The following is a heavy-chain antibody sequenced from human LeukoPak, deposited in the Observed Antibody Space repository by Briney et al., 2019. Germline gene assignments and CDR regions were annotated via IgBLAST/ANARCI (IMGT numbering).Heavy chain of an antibody. J-gene: IGHJ4*02. CDR2: INHNGST. CDR1: GGSFSGYY. D-gene: IGHD6-13*01. Sequence: SETLSLTCAVYGGSFSGYYWSWIRQPPGKGLEWIGEINHNGSTNYNPSPKSRVTISVDTSKNQFSLKLSSVTAADTAVYYCAQLVRDYFDYWGQGTLVTVSS. V-gene: IGHV4-34*01. CDR3: AQLVRDYFDY.